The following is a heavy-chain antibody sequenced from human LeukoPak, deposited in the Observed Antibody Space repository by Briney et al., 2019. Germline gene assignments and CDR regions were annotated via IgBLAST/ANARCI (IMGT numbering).Heavy chain of an antibody. Sequence: GASVTVSCKASGYTFRTYVIHWVRQAPGQRLEWMGWLNTDNGDTEYSQKFQGRVTFTRDTSATTAYMYLSSLSSEDTAVYYCAREMLDIRIRGPRDWFDPWGPGTLVTVSS. D-gene: IGHD2/OR15-2a*01. J-gene: IGHJ5*02. CDR3: AREMLDIRIRGPRDWFDP. V-gene: IGHV1-3*04. CDR2: LNTDNGDT. CDR1: GYTFRTYV.